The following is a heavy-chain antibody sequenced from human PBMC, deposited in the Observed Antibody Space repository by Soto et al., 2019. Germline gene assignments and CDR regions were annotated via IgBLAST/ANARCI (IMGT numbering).Heavy chain of an antibody. J-gene: IGHJ6*02. CDR2: IYYSGST. CDR3: ARDRDDILTGYYVGDYYGMDV. D-gene: IGHD3-9*01. Sequence: SETLSLTCTVSGGSISSGDYYWSWIRQPPGKGLEWIGYIYYSGSTYYNPSLKSRVTISVDTSKNQFSLKLSSVTAADTAVYYCARDRDDILTGYYVGDYYGMDVWGQGTTVTVS. CDR1: GGSISSGDYY. V-gene: IGHV4-30-4*08.